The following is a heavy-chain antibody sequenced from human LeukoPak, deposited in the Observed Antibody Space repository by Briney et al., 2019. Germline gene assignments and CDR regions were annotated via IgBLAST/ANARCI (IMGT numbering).Heavy chain of an antibody. J-gene: IGHJ6*03. D-gene: IGHD1-26*01. CDR3: ARREATMDV. CDR2: IKQDGSEK. CDR1: GFTFSNYW. V-gene: IGHV3-7*01. Sequence: PGGSLRLSCAASGFTFSNYWMSWVRQAPGKGLEWVANIKQDGSEKYYVGSVKGRFTISRDNAKNSLYLQMNSLRVEDTAVYYCARREATMDVWGKGTTVTVSS.